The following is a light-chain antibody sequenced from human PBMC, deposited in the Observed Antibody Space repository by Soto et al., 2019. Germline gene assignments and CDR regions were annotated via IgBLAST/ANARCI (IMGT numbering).Light chain of an antibody. CDR3: QQRSNWPRT. J-gene: IGKJ2*01. V-gene: IGKV3-11*01. CDR1: QRVSTY. CDR2: DAS. Sequence: EIVLTQSAATLSLSPGERATLSCRASQRVSTYLAWYQQKPGQAPRLLIYDASNRASGIPARFSGSGPGTSFTLPISSLEPEDFAVYYCQQRSNWPRTFGQGTKLEIK.